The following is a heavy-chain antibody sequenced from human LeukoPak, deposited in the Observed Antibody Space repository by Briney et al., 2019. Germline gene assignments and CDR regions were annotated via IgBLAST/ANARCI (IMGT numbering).Heavy chain of an antibody. Sequence: GASVKVSCKASGYTFTSYDINWVRQATGQGLEWMGWMNPNSGNTGYAQKFQGRVTITRNTSISTAYMELSSLRSEDTAVYYCARGRTFSSWYRSDYYYCMDVWGRGTTVTVSS. D-gene: IGHD6-13*01. J-gene: IGHJ6*03. CDR3: ARGRTFSSWYRSDYYYCMDV. CDR2: MNPNSGNT. V-gene: IGHV1-8*03. CDR1: GYTFTSYD.